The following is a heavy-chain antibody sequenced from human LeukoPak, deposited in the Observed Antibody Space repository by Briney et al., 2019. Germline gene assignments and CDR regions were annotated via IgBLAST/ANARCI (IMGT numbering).Heavy chain of an antibody. D-gene: IGHD6-6*01. CDR3: AHRRLTRLYSSSSGGYYYMDV. Sequence: SGPTLVNPTQTLTLTCTFSGFSLSTSGVGVGWIRQPPGKALQWLALIYWDDDKRYSPSLKSRLTITKDTSKNQVVLTMTNMDPVDTATYYCAHRRLTRLYSSSSGGYYYMDVWGKGTTVTVSS. CDR1: GFSLSTSGVG. CDR2: IYWDDDK. J-gene: IGHJ6*03. V-gene: IGHV2-5*02.